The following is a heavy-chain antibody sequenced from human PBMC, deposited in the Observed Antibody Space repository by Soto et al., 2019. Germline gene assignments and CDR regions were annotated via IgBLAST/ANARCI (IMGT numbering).Heavy chain of an antibody. Sequence: GSLRLSCAASGFTFSSYEMNWVRQAPGKGLEWVSYISSSGSTIYYADSVKGRFTISRDNAKNSLYLQMNSLRAEDTAVYYCAESNYYDSSGYGMDVWGQGTTVTVSS. CDR3: AESNYYDSSGYGMDV. J-gene: IGHJ6*02. CDR2: ISSSGSTI. D-gene: IGHD3-22*01. CDR1: GFTFSSYE. V-gene: IGHV3-48*03.